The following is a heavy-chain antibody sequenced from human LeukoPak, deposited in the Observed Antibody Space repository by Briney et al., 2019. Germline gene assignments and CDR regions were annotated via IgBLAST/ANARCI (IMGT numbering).Heavy chain of an antibody. CDR1: GYSFTSYW. D-gene: IGHD3-10*01. Sequence: GESLKISCKGSGYSFTSYWIGWVRQMPGKGLEWMGIIYPGDSDTRYSPSFQGQVTISADKSISTAYLQWSSLKASDTAMYYCARLSGRSNIAAWDDYWGQGTLVTVSS. CDR3: ARLSGRSNIAAWDDY. V-gene: IGHV5-51*01. J-gene: IGHJ4*02. CDR2: IYPGDSDT.